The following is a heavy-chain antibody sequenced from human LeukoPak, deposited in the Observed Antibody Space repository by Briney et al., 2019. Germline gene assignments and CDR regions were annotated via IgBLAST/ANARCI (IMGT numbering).Heavy chain of an antibody. Sequence: SETLSLTCAVSGYSISSGYYWGWIRQPPGKGLEWIGSIYHSGSTYYNPSLKSRVTISVDTSKNQFSLKLSSVTAADTAVYYCARIATTVTTEHDCWGQGTLVTVSS. J-gene: IGHJ4*02. D-gene: IGHD4-17*01. CDR2: IYHSGST. CDR3: ARIATTVTTEHDC. V-gene: IGHV4-38-2*01. CDR1: GYSISSGYY.